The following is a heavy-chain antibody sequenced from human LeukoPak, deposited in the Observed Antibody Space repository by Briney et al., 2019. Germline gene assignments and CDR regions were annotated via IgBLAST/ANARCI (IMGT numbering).Heavy chain of an antibody. CDR3: ARGYLSPDYYYYYYMDV. Sequence: ASVKVSCKASGYTFTSYDINWVRQATGQGLEWMGWMNPNSGNTGYAQKFQGRVTMTRNTSISTAYMELSSLRSEDTAVYYCARGYLSPDYYYYYYMDVWGKGTTVTVSS. V-gene: IGHV1-8*01. CDR1: GYTFTSYD. D-gene: IGHD3-9*01. CDR2: MNPNSGNT. J-gene: IGHJ6*03.